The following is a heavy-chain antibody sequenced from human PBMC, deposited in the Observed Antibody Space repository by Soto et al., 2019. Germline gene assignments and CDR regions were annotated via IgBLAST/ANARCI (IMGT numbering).Heavy chain of an antibody. CDR3: ARDPRGYYGSGSYPAEYFQH. J-gene: IGHJ1*01. CDR2: ISAYNGNT. Sequence: QVQLVQSGAEVKKPGASVKVSCKASGYTFTSYGISWVRQAPGQGLEWMGWISAYNGNTNYAQKLQGRVTMTTDTSTSTAYMELRSLRSDDTAVYYCARDPRGYYGSGSYPAEYFQHWGQGTLVTVSS. V-gene: IGHV1-18*01. D-gene: IGHD3-10*01. CDR1: GYTFTSYG.